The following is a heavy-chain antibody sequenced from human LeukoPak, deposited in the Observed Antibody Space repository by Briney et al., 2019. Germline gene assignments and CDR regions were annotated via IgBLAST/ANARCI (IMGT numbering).Heavy chain of an antibody. Sequence: PAETLSLTCTVSGGSISSYYWNWIRQPPGKGLEWIGYIYYSGSTNYNPSLESRVTISVDTSKNQFSLKLSSVAAAETAVYYCAAGNYVGAFDIWGQGTMVTVSS. CDR3: AAGNYVGAFDI. CDR2: IYYSGST. V-gene: IGHV4-59*01. J-gene: IGHJ3*02. D-gene: IGHD1-7*01. CDR1: GGSISSYY.